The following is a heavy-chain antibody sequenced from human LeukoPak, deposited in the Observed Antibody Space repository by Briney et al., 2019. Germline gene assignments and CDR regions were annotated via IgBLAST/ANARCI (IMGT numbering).Heavy chain of an antibody. CDR1: GYTFTSYG. CDR2: ISVYNGHT. D-gene: IGHD2-15*01. Sequence: GASVKVSCKASGYTFTSYGISWVRQAPGQRLEWMGWISVYNGHTNYAQKLQDRVTMTTDTATNTAYMELRSLRSDDTAVYHCARFRSGGGCYHNWFDPWGQGTLVTVSS. CDR3: ARFRSGGGCYHNWFDP. V-gene: IGHV1-18*01. J-gene: IGHJ5*02.